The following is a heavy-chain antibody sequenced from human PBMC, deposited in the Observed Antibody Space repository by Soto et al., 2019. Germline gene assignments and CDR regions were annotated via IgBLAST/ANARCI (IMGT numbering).Heavy chain of an antibody. D-gene: IGHD5-12*01. J-gene: IGHJ4*02. CDR1: GYNFPSYG. V-gene: IGHV1-18*01. CDR2: ISANNGNT. CDR3: ARDQVFEAGSGNVTGY. Sequence: ASVKVSCKASGYNFPSYGFSWVRQAPGQGLEWMGWISANNGNTNYAQKFQDRVTMTTDTSTTTAYMELRSLRSDDTAVYYCARDQVFEAGSGNVTGYWGQGTLVTVSS.